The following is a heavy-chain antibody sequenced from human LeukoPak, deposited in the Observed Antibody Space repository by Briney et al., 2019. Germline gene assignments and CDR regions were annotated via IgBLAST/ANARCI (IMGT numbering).Heavy chain of an antibody. J-gene: IGHJ5*02. CDR1: GYTFTGYY. CDR2: ISAYNGNT. Sequence: GASVKVSCKASGYTFTGYYVHWVRQAPGQGLEWMGWISAYNGNTNYAQKLQGRVTMTTDTSTSTAYMELRSLRSDDTAVYYCAKARIAVANWFDPWGQGTLVTVSS. CDR3: AKARIAVANWFDP. V-gene: IGHV1-18*04. D-gene: IGHD6-19*01.